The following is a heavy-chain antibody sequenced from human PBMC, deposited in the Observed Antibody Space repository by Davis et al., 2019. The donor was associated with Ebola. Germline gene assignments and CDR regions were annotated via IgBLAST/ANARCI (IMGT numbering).Heavy chain of an antibody. CDR3: VRGWGRTGMGV. V-gene: IGHV6-1*01. Sequence: PSETLSLTCAISGDSVSTAGWNWIRQSPSRGLEWLGRTYYKSKWYNDYAASVKSRITINPDTSKNQFFLQLTSVTPEDTAVYYCVRGWGRTGMGVWGQGTTVIVSS. CDR1: GDSVSTAG. CDR2: TYYKSKWYN. D-gene: IGHD1-26*01. J-gene: IGHJ6*02.